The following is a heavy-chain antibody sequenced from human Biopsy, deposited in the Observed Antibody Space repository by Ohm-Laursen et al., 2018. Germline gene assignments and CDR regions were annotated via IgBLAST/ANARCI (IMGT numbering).Heavy chain of an antibody. D-gene: IGHD1-26*01. Sequence: SLRLSCSASGFTFSGYAMSWVRQAPGKGLEWVADIKRDGSEEFYVDSVKGRFAISRDNARDLVFLQMNNVRAEDTGVYYCAREIEGYYRPSDYWGQGTLVTVSS. CDR3: AREIEGYYRPSDY. J-gene: IGHJ4*02. V-gene: IGHV3-7*01. CDR2: IKRDGSEE. CDR1: GFTFSGYA.